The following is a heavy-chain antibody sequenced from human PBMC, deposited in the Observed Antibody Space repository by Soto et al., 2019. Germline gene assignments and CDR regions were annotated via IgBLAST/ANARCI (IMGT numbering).Heavy chain of an antibody. V-gene: IGHV4-34*01. CDR3: ARDPMTTVTTSDY. CDR1: GGSFSGYY. D-gene: IGHD4-17*01. J-gene: IGHJ4*02. Sequence: QVQLQQWGAGLLKPSETLSLTCAVYGGSFSGYYWSWIRQPPGQGLEWIGEINHSGSTNYNPSLKRRVTISVDTSKTPLSLKLSSVTAADTAVYYCARDPMTTVTTSDYWGQGTLVTVSS. CDR2: INHSGST.